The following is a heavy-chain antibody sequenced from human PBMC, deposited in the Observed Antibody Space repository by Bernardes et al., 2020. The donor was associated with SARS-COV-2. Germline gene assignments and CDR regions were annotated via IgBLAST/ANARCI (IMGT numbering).Heavy chain of an antibody. CDR1: GGTFSNYA. D-gene: IGHD6-19*01. CDR3: AREKSPVYSSGWYAFWFDP. Sequence: SVKVSCKASGGTFSNYAISWVRQAPGQGLEWMGRIIPIFGTANYAQKFQGRVTITADESTSTAYMELSSLRSEDTAVYYCAREKSPVYSSGWYAFWFDPWGQGTLVTVSS. CDR2: IIPIFGTA. J-gene: IGHJ5*02. V-gene: IGHV1-69*13.